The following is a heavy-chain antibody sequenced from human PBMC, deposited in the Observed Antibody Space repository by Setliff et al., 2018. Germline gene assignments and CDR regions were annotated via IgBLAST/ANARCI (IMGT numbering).Heavy chain of an antibody. J-gene: IGHJ4*02. D-gene: IGHD3-3*01. CDR1: GGSFSGYY. V-gene: IGHV4-34*01. CDR3: ARGRSDGRITIFGVVISSPGPRAPYFDY. Sequence: SETLSLTCAVYGGSFSGYYWSWIRQPPGKGLEWIGEINHSGSTNYNPSLKSRVTISVDTSKNQFSLKLSSVTAADTAVYYCARGRSDGRITIFGVVISSPGPRAPYFDYWGQGTLVTVSS. CDR2: INHSGST.